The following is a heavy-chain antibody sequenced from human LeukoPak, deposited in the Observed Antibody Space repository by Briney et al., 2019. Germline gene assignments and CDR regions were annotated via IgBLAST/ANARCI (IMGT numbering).Heavy chain of an antibody. D-gene: IGHD3-3*01. CDR2: IRYDGSNK. J-gene: IGHJ6*03. Sequence: PGGSLRLSCAASGFTFTSYAMSWVRQAPGKGLEWVAFIRYDGSNKYYADSVKGRFTISRDNSKNTLYLQMNSLRAEDTAVYYCAKDRGYDFWSGYYLSPSGYYYYYYMDVWGKGTTVTVSS. CDR1: GFTFTSYA. CDR3: AKDRGYDFWSGYYLSPSGYYYYYYMDV. V-gene: IGHV3-30*02.